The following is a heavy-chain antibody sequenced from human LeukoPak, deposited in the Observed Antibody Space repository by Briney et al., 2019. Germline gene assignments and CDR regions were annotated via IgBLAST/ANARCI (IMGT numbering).Heavy chain of an antibody. CDR3: ARGSYRQLVRGAFDI. CDR2: INPSGGST. V-gene: IGHV1-46*01. Sequence: ASVKISCKASGYTFTSYYMHWVRQAPGQGLEWMGIINPSGGSTSYAQKFQGRVTMTRDTSTSTVYMELSSLRSEDTAVYYCARGSYRQLVRGAFDIWGQGTMVTVSS. D-gene: IGHD6-13*01. CDR1: GYTFTSYY. J-gene: IGHJ3*02.